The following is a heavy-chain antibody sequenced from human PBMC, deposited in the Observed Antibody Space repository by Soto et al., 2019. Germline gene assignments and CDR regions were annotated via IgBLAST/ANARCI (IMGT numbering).Heavy chain of an antibody. CDR2: INHSGST. V-gene: IGHV4-34*01. Sequence: PSETLSLTCAVYGGSFSGYYWSWIRQPPGKGLEWIGEINHSGSTNHNPSLKSRVTISVDTSKNQFSLKLSSVTAADTAVYYCARGLLLRYFDWLPIGYYFDYWGQGTLVTVSS. CDR1: GGSFSGYY. J-gene: IGHJ4*02. CDR3: ARGLLLRYFDWLPIGYYFDY. D-gene: IGHD3-9*01.